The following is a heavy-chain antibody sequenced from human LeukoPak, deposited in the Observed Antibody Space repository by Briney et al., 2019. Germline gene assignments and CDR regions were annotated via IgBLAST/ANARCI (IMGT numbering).Heavy chain of an antibody. J-gene: IGHJ4*02. CDR2: IKQDGSEK. CDR3: ARGLRSSLVGYDSAIDY. Sequence: GSLRLSCAASGFTFSSYWMSWVRQAPGKGLEWVANIKQDGSEKYYVDSVKGRFTISRDNAKNSLYLQMNSLRAEDTAVYYCARGLRSSLVGYDSAIDYWGQGTLVTVSS. D-gene: IGHD5-12*01. V-gene: IGHV3-7*01. CDR1: GFTFSSYW.